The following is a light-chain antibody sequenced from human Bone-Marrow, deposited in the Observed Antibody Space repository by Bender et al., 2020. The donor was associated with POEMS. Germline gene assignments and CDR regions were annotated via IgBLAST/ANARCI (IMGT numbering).Light chain of an antibody. J-gene: IGLJ3*02. CDR1: SSDVGAYNH. Sequence: QSALTQPASVSASPGQSITISCTGTSSDVGAYNHVSWYQQHPGTAPKLLIYEVTKRHSGISNRFSGSKSGNTASLTISGLQAEDEADYHCCSYAGTSVLFGGGTKLTVL. CDR2: EVT. CDR3: CSYAGTSVL. V-gene: IGLV2-23*02.